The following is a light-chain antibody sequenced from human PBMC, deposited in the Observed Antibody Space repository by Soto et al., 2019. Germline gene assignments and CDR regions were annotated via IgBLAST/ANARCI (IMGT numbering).Light chain of an antibody. CDR3: QQYDSDSST. CDR1: QSINNW. CDR2: KAS. J-gene: IGKJ2*01. Sequence: DIQMTQSPSTLSASVGDRVTITCRASQSINNWLAWYHQKPGKAPKLLIYKASGLLSGDPSRFSGSGSGTEFTLTISSLQPDDFANYYCQQYDSDSSTFGQGTKLDI. V-gene: IGKV1-5*03.